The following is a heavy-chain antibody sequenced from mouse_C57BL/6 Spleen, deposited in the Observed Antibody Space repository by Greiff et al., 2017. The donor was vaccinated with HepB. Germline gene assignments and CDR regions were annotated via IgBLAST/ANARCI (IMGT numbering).Heavy chain of an antibody. CDR2: IRSKSNNYAT. J-gene: IGHJ4*01. D-gene: IGHD2-4*01. V-gene: IGHV10-1*01. Sequence: VQLKESGGGLVQPKGSLKLSCAASGFSFNTYAMNWVRQAPGKGLEWVARIRSKSNNYATYYADSVKDRFTISRDDSESMLYLQMNNLKTEDTAMYYCVRQEWDYDGEAMDYWGQGTSVTVSS. CDR1: GFSFNTYA. CDR3: VRQEWDYDGEAMDY.